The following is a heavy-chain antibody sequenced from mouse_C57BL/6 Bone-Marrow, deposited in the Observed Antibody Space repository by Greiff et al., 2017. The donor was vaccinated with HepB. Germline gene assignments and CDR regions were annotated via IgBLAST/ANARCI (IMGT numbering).Heavy chain of an antibody. D-gene: IGHD4-1*02. CDR2: IYPGSGNT. V-gene: IGHV1-76*01. CDR1: GYTFTDYY. J-gene: IGHJ3*01. Sequence: QVHVKQSGAELVRPGASVKLSCKASGYTFTDYYINWVKQRPGQGLEWIARIYPGSGNTYYNEKFKGKATLTAEKSSSTAYMQLSSLTSEDSAVYFCARSQLAWFAYWGQGTLVTVSA. CDR3: ARSQLAWFAY.